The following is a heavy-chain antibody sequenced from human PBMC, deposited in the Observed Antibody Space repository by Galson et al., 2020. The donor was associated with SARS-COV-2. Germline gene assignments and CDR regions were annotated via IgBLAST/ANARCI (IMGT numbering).Heavy chain of an antibody. CDR3: ARGAYDPLAGHYRDYGMDV. D-gene: IGHD6-19*01. CDR2: IHYSGSP. V-gene: IGHV4-39*01. CDR1: GGSVRSRGNY. J-gene: IGHJ6*02. Sequence: SETLSLTCTVPGGSVRSRGNYWVWIRQSPGKGLEYIGSIHYSGSPYYNPSLKSRVTTSVDTSKNQVSLKLSSVTAADTAVYYCARGAYDPLAGHYRDYGMDVWGQGTTVTVSS.